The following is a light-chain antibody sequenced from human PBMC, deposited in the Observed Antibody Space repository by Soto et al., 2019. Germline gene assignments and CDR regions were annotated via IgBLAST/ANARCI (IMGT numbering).Light chain of an antibody. V-gene: IGKV2-28*01. CDR1: QSLLHSNGNTY. Sequence: VLTQSPLSLPVTPGEPASISCRSSQSLLHSNGNTYLDWYLQKPGQSPQLLIYFVSTRASGVPDRFSGSGSGTDFTLQISRVEAEDVGVYYCMQALQTPLTFGGGTKVEIK. J-gene: IGKJ4*01. CDR2: FVS. CDR3: MQALQTPLT.